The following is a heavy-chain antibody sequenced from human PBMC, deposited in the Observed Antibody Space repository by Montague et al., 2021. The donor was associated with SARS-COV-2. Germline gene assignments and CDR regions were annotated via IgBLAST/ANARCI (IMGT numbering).Heavy chain of an antibody. D-gene: IGHD4-23*01. Sequence: SETLSLTCAVSGDSIMPADCWSWVRQPPGQGLEWIGEIYQRVSTNYNPSLKSRVSMSVDKSKNQVSLELYSVTAGDTALYYSVRAGGIHNRPPVWGQGALVIVSS. J-gene: IGHJ4*02. CDR2: IYQRVST. V-gene: IGHV4-4*02. CDR3: VRAGGIHNRPPV. CDR1: GDSIMPADC.